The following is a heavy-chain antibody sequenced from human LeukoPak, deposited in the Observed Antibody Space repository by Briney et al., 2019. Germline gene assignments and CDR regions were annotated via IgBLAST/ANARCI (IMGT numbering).Heavy chain of an antibody. CDR2: IYYSGSSGST. CDR1: GGSISSYY. CDR3: AGGGDGYQTRFDY. Sequence: PSETLSLTCTVSGGSISSYYWNWIRQHPGKGLEWIGYIYYSGSSGSTNYNPSLRSRVTTSADTSKNQFSLKMTSVTAADTAVYYCAGGGDGYQTRFDYWGQGTLLTVSS. J-gene: IGHJ4*02. D-gene: IGHD5-24*01. V-gene: IGHV4-59*01.